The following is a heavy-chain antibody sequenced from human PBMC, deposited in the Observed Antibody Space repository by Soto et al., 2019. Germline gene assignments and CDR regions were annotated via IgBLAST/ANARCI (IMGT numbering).Heavy chain of an antibody. J-gene: IGHJ4*02. Sequence: GGSLRLSCAASGFTFSSYGMHWVRQAPGKGLEWVAVIWYDGSNKYYADSVKGRFTISRDNSKNTLYLQMNSLRAEDTAVYYCARVYSGYVSGGYFDYWGQGTLVTVSS. D-gene: IGHD5-12*01. CDR2: IWYDGSNK. V-gene: IGHV3-33*01. CDR1: GFTFSSYG. CDR3: ARVYSGYVSGGYFDY.